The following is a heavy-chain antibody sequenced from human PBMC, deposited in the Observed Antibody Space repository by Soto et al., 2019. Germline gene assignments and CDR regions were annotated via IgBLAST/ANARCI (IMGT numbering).Heavy chain of an antibody. V-gene: IGHV3-48*02. CDR1: GFTFSSYS. J-gene: IGHJ4*02. D-gene: IGHD2-2*01. CDR3: ARDHCSSTSCRGYYFDY. CDR2: ISSSSSTI. Sequence: EVQLVESGGGLVQPGGSLRLSCAASGFTFSSYSMNWVRQAPGKGLEWVSYISSSSSTIYYADSVKGRFTISRDNAKNSLYLQMISLRDEDTAVYYCARDHCSSTSCRGYYFDYWGQGTLVTVSS.